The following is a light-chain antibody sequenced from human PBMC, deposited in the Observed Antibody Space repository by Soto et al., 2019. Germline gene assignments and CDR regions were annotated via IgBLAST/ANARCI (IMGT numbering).Light chain of an antibody. CDR3: QTWGTGGDVV. V-gene: IGLV4-69*01. CDR1: SGHSTYA. J-gene: IGLJ2*01. Sequence: QLVLTQSPSASASLGASVKLTCTLSSGHSTYAIAWHQQQPEKGPRYLMKLNSDGRHSKGDGIPDRFSGTSSGAERYLTISCLQSEDEAYDYCQTWGTGGDVVFGGGTKLTVL. CDR2: LNSDGRH.